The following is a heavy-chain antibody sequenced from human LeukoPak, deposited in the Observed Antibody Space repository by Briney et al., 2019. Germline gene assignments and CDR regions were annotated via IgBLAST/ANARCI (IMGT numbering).Heavy chain of an antibody. CDR3: ARHRRHYDILTGYYAGHFDI. D-gene: IGHD3-9*01. CDR2: MSFIGST. J-gene: IGHJ3*02. V-gene: IGHV4-39*01. CDR1: GGSISSTTYY. Sequence: PSETLSLTCPVSGGSISSTTYYWGWIRQPPGKGLEWIGSMSFIGSTYYNPSLKSRVTISVHMSKNHFSLKLSSVTAADTAVYYCARHRRHYDILTGYYAGHFDIWGQGTMVTVSS.